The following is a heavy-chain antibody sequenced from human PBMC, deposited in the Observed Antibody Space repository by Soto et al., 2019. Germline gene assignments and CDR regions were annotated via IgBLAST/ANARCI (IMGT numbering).Heavy chain of an antibody. V-gene: IGHV1-69*13. CDR2: IIPIFGTA. Sequence: SVKVSCKASGGTFSSYAISWVRQAPGQGLEWMGGIIPIFGTANYAQKFQGRVTITAAESTSTAYMELSSLRSEDTAVYYCATEIFGVAPFDPWGQGTLVTVSS. J-gene: IGHJ5*02. CDR3: ATEIFGVAPFDP. CDR1: GGTFSSYA. D-gene: IGHD3-3*01.